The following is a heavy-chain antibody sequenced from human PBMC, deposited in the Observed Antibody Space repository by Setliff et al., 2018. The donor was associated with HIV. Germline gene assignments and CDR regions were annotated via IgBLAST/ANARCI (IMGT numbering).Heavy chain of an antibody. D-gene: IGHD3-10*01. Sequence: RASVKVSCKASGYTFTNFGVGWVRQAPGQGLEWMGWVSPYNGHTKYAQKFRGRVTMTRDTSTNTVYMQLSSLTSEDTAVYYCATGHYASDSYYAIDHWGQGTLVTVSS. CDR3: ATGHYASDSYYAIDH. J-gene: IGHJ4*02. CDR2: VSPYNGHT. V-gene: IGHV1-18*01. CDR1: GYTFTNFG.